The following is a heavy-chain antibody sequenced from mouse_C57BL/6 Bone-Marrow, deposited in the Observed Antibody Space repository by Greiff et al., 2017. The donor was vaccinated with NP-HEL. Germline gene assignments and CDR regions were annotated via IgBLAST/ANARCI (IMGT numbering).Heavy chain of an antibody. D-gene: IGHD1-1*01. CDR3: ARDIYYYGSSYWYFDV. CDR2: ISDGGSYT. V-gene: IGHV5-4*01. J-gene: IGHJ1*03. Sequence: DVQLVESGGGLVKPGGSLKLSCAASGFTFSSYAMSWVRQTPEKRLEWVATISDGGSYTYYPDNVKGRFTISRDNAKNNLYLQMSHLKSEDTAMYYSARDIYYYGSSYWYFDVWGTGTTVTVSS. CDR1: GFTFSSYA.